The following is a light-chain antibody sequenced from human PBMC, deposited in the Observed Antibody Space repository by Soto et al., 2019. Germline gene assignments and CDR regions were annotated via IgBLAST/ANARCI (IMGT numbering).Light chain of an antibody. V-gene: IGKV1-9*01. J-gene: IGKJ5*01. CDR2: AAS. CDR3: QQLNSYPIT. CDR1: QDISSY. Sequence: DIQLTQSPSFLSASVGDRVTITCRASQDISSYLAWYQQKPGKAPNLLIYAASTLQSGVPSRFSGSGSGTEFTLTISRLQPEDFATYFCQQLNSYPITFGQGTRLQIK.